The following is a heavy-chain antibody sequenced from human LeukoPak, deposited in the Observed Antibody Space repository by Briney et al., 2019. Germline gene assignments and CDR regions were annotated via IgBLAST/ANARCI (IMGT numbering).Heavy chain of an antibody. D-gene: IGHD3-22*01. Sequence: PGGSLRLSCAASGFTFSSYEMNWVRQAPGKGLEWVSYISSSGSTIYYADSVKGRFTISRDNAKNSLYLQMNSLRAEDTAVYYCARDSGDQYDYYDSSGYSNFDYWGQGTLVTVSS. CDR2: ISSSGSTI. CDR1: GFTFSSYE. CDR3: ARDSGDQYDYYDSSGYSNFDY. J-gene: IGHJ4*02. V-gene: IGHV3-48*03.